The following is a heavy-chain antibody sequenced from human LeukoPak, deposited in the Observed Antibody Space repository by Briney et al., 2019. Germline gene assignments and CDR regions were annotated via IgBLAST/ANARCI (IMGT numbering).Heavy chain of an antibody. D-gene: IGHD3-3*01. J-gene: IGHJ5*02. Sequence: SETLSLTCTVSGGSVSSYYWSWIRQPPGKGLEWIGHIYYSGSTNYNPSLKSRVTISVDTSKNHFSLKLSSVTAADTAAYYCARVSPTYYDFWSGQPNWFDPWGQGTLVSVSS. V-gene: IGHV4-59*02. CDR2: IYYSGST. CDR3: ARVSPTYYDFWSGQPNWFDP. CDR1: GGSVSSYY.